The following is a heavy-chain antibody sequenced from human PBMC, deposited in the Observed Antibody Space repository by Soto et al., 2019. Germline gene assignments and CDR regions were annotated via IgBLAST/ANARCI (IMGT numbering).Heavy chain of an antibody. CDR1: GFTFSSYG. V-gene: IGHV3-33*01. D-gene: IGHD4-17*01. J-gene: IGHJ4*02. Sequence: GGSLRLSCAASGFTFSSYGMHWVRQAPGKGLGWVAVIWYDGSNKYYADSVKGRFTISRDNSKNTLYLQMNSLRAEDTAVYYCARPDYYGDYEGRVGYFDYWGQGTLVTVSS. CDR2: IWYDGSNK. CDR3: ARPDYYGDYEGRVGYFDY.